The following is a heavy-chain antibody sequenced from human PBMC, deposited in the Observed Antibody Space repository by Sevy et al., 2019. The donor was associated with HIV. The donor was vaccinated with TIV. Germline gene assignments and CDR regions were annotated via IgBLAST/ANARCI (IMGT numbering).Heavy chain of an antibody. CDR1: GGSISSSSYY. CDR2: IYYSGST. Sequence: SETLSLTCTVSGGSISSSSYYWGWIRQSPGKGLEWIGSIYYSGSTYYNPSLKSRVTISVDRSKNQFSLKLSSVTAADTAVYYCARHAWAVAGTGTYWGQGTLVTVSS. CDR3: ARHAWAVAGTGTY. V-gene: IGHV4-39*01. D-gene: IGHD6-19*01. J-gene: IGHJ4*02.